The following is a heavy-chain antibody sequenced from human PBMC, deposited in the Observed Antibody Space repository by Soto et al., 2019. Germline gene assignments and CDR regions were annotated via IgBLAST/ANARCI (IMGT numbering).Heavy chain of an antibody. CDR2: TSAYSGNA. D-gene: IGHD3-16*02. J-gene: IGHJ5*02. V-gene: IGHV1-18*01. CDR1: GYSFSTHG. CDR3: ARANFRSGFDP. Sequence: QAQLVQSGAEVKKPGASVRISCKASGYSFSTHGVSWVRQAPGPGLEWMGWTSAYSGNANYTQKLRGRVTMTTDTSTSTAYMELRSLRSDDTAVYYCARANFRSGFDPWGQGTLVTVSS.